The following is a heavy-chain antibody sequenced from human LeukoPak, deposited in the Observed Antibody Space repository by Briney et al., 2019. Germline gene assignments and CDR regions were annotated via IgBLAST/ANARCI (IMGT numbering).Heavy chain of an antibody. V-gene: IGHV3-48*01. Sequence: PGGSLRLSCAASGFTFSSYSMNWVRQAPGKGLEWVSYISSSSSTIYYADSVKGRFTISRDNAKNSLYLQMNSLRAEDTAVYYCARVRTVTGYYFDYWGQGTLVTVSS. CDR2: ISSSSSTI. J-gene: IGHJ4*02. CDR3: ARVRTVTGYYFDY. CDR1: GFTFSSYS. D-gene: IGHD4-11*01.